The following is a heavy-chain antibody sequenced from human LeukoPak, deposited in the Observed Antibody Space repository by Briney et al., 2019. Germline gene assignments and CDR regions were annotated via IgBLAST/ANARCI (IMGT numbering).Heavy chain of an antibody. J-gene: IGHJ6*02. CDR1: GFTFINYA. CDR2: ISATGGST. Sequence: GGSLRLSCAASGFTFINYAMSWVRQAPGKGLEWVSLISATGGSTYYAGSVKGRFTISRDDSKNTLYLQMNSLRAEDTAVYYCAKDVPLGENYGTGAMDVWGQGTTVTVSS. D-gene: IGHD2-8*02. V-gene: IGHV3-23*01. CDR3: AKDVPLGENYGTGAMDV.